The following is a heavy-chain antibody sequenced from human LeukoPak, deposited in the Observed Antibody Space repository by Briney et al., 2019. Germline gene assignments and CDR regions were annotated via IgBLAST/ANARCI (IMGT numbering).Heavy chain of an antibody. CDR3: ARADYGDPAYMDV. CDR1: GGSISSYY. J-gene: IGHJ6*03. V-gene: IGHV4-59*01. D-gene: IGHD4-17*01. Sequence: PSETLSLTCTVSGGSISSYYWSWIRQPPGKGLEWIGYIYYSGSTNYNPSLKSRVTISVDTSKNQLSLKLSSVTAADTAVYYCARADYGDPAYMDVWGKGTTVTVSS. CDR2: IYYSGST.